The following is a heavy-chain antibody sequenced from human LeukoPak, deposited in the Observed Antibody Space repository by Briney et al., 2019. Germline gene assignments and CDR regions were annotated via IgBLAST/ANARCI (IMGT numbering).Heavy chain of an antibody. Sequence: ASVKVSCKASGYTFTSYYMHWVRQAPGQGLEWMGIINPSGGSTSYAQKFQGRVTMTRDTSTSTVYMELSSLRSEDTAVYYCARDAYLDYGSGSQHTRWDFDYWGQGTLVTVSS. CDR3: ARDAYLDYGSGSQHTRWDFDY. CDR2: INPSGGST. CDR1: GYTFTSYY. J-gene: IGHJ4*02. V-gene: IGHV1-46*01. D-gene: IGHD3-10*01.